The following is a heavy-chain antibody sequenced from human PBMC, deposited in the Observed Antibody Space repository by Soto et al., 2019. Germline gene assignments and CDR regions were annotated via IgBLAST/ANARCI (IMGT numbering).Heavy chain of an antibody. CDR3: AKDDTTGLFDF. J-gene: IGHJ4*02. D-gene: IGHD4-17*01. CDR1: TGSIRTYY. V-gene: IGHV4-59*01. Sequence: PAETLSLTCSVSTGSIRTYYWTWIRQSPGKGLEWIGQISHTGRTKYNPSLETRVTIKVDTSRKQFSLKLTSVTAADTALYYWAKDDTTGLFDFWGQGTLVTVSS. CDR2: ISHTGRT.